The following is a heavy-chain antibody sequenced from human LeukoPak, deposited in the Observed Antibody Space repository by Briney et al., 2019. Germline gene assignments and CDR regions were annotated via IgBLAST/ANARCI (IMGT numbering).Heavy chain of an antibody. J-gene: IGHJ3*02. D-gene: IGHD3-22*01. CDR1: GGSISSYY. V-gene: IGHV4-59*01. Sequence: PSETLSLTCTVSGGSISSYYWSWIRQPPGKGLEWIGYIYYSGSTNYNPSLKSRVTISVDTSKNQFSLKLSSVTAADTAVYYCARAQGPSYYYDSSGYGIDAFDIWGQGTMVTVSS. CDR3: ARAQGPSYYYDSSGYGIDAFDI. CDR2: IYYSGST.